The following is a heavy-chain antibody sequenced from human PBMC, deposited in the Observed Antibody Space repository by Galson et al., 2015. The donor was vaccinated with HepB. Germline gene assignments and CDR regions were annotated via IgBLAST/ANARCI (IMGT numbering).Heavy chain of an antibody. CDR3: ARVPSYCSSTSCLIGWFDP. CDR1: GGSISSGGYY. J-gene: IGHJ5*02. V-gene: IGHV4-31*03. D-gene: IGHD2-2*01. Sequence: TLSLTCTVSGGSISSGGYYWSWIRQHPGKGLEWIGYIYYSGSTYYNPSLKSRVTISVDTSKNQFSLKLSSVTAADTAVYYCARVPSYCSSTSCLIGWFDPWGQGTLVTVSS. CDR2: IYYSGST.